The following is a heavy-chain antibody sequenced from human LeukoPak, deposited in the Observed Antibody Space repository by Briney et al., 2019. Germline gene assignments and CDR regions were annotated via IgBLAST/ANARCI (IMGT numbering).Heavy chain of an antibody. CDR3: ARDPRYSGYGDYFDY. CDR2: CYYTGST. D-gene: IGHD5-12*01. J-gene: IGHJ4*02. CDR1: GGSITSYY. Sequence: SETLSLTCTVSGGSITSYYWSWIRQPPGKGLEWIGHCYYTGSTNYNPSLKSRVTISAETSRNQFSLRLNSVTAADTAVYYCARDPRYSGYGDYFDYWGQGTLVTVSS. V-gene: IGHV4-59*12.